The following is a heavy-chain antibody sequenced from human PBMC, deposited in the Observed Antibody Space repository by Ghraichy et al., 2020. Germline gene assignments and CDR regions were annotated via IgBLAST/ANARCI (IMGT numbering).Heavy chain of an antibody. CDR3: ARDTSTYYYYGMDV. CDR1: GDSIFNTTAA. Sequence: SETLSLTCAVSGDSIFNTTAAWNWIRQSPSRGLEWLGRTYYRSRWYNDYAASVKSRIIINPDTSKNQFSLQLNSVTPEDTAVYYCARDTSTYYYYGMDVWGQGTTVAVSS. V-gene: IGHV6-1*01. CDR2: TYYRSRWYN. J-gene: IGHJ6*02. D-gene: IGHD2-2*01.